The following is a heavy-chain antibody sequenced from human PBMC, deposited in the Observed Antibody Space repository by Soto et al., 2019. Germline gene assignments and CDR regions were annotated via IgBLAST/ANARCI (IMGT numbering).Heavy chain of an antibody. CDR1: GFTFSSYS. J-gene: IGHJ6*02. CDR3: ARETGTTTQVHYYYYGMDV. Sequence: GGSLRLSCAASGFTFSSYSMNWVRQAPGKGLEWVSCISSSSSTIYYADSVKGRFTISRDNAKNSLYLQMNSLRDEDTAVYYCARETGTTTQVHYYYYGMDVWGQGTTVTVSS. V-gene: IGHV3-48*02. D-gene: IGHD1-1*01. CDR2: ISSSSSTI.